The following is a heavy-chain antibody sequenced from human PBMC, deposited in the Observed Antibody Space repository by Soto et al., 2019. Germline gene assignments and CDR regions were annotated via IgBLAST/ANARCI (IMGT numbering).Heavy chain of an antibody. V-gene: IGHV4-39*01. CDR2: IYYSGST. Sequence: PSETLSLTCTVSGGSISSSSYYWGWIRQPPGKGLEWIGSIYYSGSTYYNPSLKSRVTISVDTSKNQFSLKLSSVTAADTAVYYCARHGAHRIAVAANWFDPWGQGTLVTVSS. CDR3: ARHGAHRIAVAANWFDP. D-gene: IGHD6-19*01. CDR1: GGSISSSSYY. J-gene: IGHJ5*02.